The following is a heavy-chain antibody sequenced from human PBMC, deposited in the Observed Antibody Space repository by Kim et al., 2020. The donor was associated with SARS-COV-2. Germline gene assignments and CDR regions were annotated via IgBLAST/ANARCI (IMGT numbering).Heavy chain of an antibody. D-gene: IGHD1-26*01. J-gene: IGHJ4*02. V-gene: IGHV3-30*18. CDR2: ISYDGSNQ. CDR3: AKGRGSYDYFDY. Sequence: GGSLRLSCAASGFTFSIYGMHWVRQAPGKGLEWVAVISYDGSNQYYADSVRGRFTISRDNSKNTLYLQMNSLRAEDTAVYYCAKGRGSYDYFDYWGQGT. CDR1: GFTFSIYG.